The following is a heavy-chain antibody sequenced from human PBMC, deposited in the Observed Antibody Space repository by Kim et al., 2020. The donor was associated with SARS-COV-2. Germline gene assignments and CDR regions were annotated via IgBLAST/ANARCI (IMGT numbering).Heavy chain of an antibody. J-gene: IGHJ6*02. D-gene: IGHD2-8*01. CDR3: AKDAMVYATWGYYYYYGMDV. Sequence: RFTISRDNSKNTLYLQMNSLRAEDTAVYYCAKDAMVYATWGYYYYYGMDVWGQGTTVTVSS. V-gene: IGHV3-30*02.